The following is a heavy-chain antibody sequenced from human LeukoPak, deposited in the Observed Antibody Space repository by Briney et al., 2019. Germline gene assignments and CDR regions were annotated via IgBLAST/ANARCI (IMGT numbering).Heavy chain of an antibody. D-gene: IGHD3-10*01. J-gene: IGHJ4*02. CDR2: IYYSGST. V-gene: IGHV4-59*01. CDR1: GGSISSYY. Sequence: SEILSLTCTVSGGSISSYYWSWIRQPPGKGLEWIGYIYYSGSTNYNPSLKSRVTISVDTSKNQFSLKLSSVTAADTAVYYCARTVRGVIGYWGQGTLVTVSS. CDR3: ARTVRGVIGY.